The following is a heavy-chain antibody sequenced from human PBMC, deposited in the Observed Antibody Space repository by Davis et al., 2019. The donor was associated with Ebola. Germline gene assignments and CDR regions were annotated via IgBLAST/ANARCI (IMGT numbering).Heavy chain of an antibody. Sequence: GESLKISCAASGFSLNNYNMNWVRQAPGKGLEWVSYISTSGNYMYYADSVKGRFTISRDNSQHTLYLQMNSLRAEDTAVYYCARDSDYGDLYYYTGLDVWGQGTTVTVSS. J-gene: IGHJ6*02. D-gene: IGHD4-17*01. V-gene: IGHV3-21*01. CDR3: ARDSDYGDLYYYTGLDV. CDR1: GFSLNNYN. CDR2: ISTSGNYM.